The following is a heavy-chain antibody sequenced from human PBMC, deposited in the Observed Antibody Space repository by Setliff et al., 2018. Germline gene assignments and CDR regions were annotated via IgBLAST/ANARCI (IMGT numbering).Heavy chain of an antibody. CDR2: INPNSGGT. CDR3: ARGVSSGNSASGNFPNGGYLQQ. D-gene: IGHD3-22*01. Sequence: GASVKVSCKASGYTFTGYYMHWVRQAPGQGLEWMGWINPNSGGTNYAQKFQGRVTMTRDTSISTAYMELSRLRSDDTAVYYCARGVSSGNSASGNFPNGGYLQQWGQGTPVTVSS. V-gene: IGHV1-2*02. CDR1: GYTFTGYY. J-gene: IGHJ1*01.